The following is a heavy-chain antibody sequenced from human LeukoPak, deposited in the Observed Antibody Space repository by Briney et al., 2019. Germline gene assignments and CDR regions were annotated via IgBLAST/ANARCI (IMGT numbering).Heavy chain of an antibody. CDR3: AKAAPSMGGFDY. J-gene: IGHJ4*02. D-gene: IGHD6-13*01. CDR2: ISGGGGST. V-gene: IGHV3-23*01. CDR1: GFTFSSYA. Sequence: PGGSLSLSCAASGFTFSSYAMTLVRQAPPKGLEWVSGISGGGGSTYYADSVKGRFTISRDNSKHTLYLQMNSMRAEDTAVYYCAKAAPSMGGFDYWGQGTLVAVSS.